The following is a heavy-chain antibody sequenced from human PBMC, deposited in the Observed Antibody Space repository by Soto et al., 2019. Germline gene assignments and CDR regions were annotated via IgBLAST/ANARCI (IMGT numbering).Heavy chain of an antibody. Sequence: QVQLVESGGGVVQPGRSLRLSCAASGFTFSSYAMHWVRQAPGKGLEWVAVISYDGSNKYYADSVKGRFTISRDNSKNTLYMQMNSLRAEDTAVYYCARGKSGYKDYYYGMDVWGQGTTVTVSS. CDR2: ISYDGSNK. CDR3: ARGKSGYKDYYYGMDV. J-gene: IGHJ6*02. D-gene: IGHD1-20*01. CDR1: GFTFSSYA. V-gene: IGHV3-30-3*01.